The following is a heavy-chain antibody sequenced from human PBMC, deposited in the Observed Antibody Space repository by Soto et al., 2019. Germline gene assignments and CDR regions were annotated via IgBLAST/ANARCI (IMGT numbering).Heavy chain of an antibody. J-gene: IGHJ6*02. Sequence: GASVKVSCKASGVTFSSYAISWVRQAPGQGLEWMGGIIPIFGTANYAQKFQGRVTITADKSTSTAYMELSSLRSEDTAVYYCARVGATIFGVVPNYYGMDVWGQGTTVTVSS. CDR2: IIPIFGTA. D-gene: IGHD3-3*01. CDR3: ARVGATIFGVVPNYYGMDV. CDR1: GVTFSSYA. V-gene: IGHV1-69*06.